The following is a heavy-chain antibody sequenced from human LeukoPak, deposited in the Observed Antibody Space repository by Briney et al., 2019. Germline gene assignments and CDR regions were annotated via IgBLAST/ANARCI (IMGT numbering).Heavy chain of an antibody. D-gene: IGHD3-10*01. J-gene: IGHJ6*03. CDR2: IIPIFGTA. CDR1: GDTFSSYA. Sequence: GASVKVSCKASGDTFSSYAISWVRQAPGQGLEWMGGIIPIFGTANYAQKFQGRVTITADKSTSTAYMELSSLRSEDTAVYYCARVTITYGSGSYTYYYYMDVWGKGTTVTVSS. CDR3: ARVTITYGSGSYTYYYYMDV. V-gene: IGHV1-69*06.